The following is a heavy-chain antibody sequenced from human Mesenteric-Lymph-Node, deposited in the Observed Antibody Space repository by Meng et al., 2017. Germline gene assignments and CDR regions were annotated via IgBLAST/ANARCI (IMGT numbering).Heavy chain of an antibody. CDR1: GGSISSDFYN. CDR3: ARVPRYYYGSGTYYLDY. Sequence: SETLSLTCTVSGGSISSDFYNWGWIRQPPGKGLEWIGSMSSSGNTDYNPSLKSRVTISVDTSKNQFSLNLGSVTAADTAVYYCARVPRYYYGSGTYYLDYWGQGTLVTVSS. D-gene: IGHD3-10*01. J-gene: IGHJ4*01. V-gene: IGHV4-39*07. CDR2: MSSSGNT.